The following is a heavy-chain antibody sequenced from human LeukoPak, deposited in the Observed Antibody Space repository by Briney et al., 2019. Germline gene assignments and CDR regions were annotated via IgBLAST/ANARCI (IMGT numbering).Heavy chain of an antibody. V-gene: IGHV3-21*01. Sequence: PGGSLRLPCAASGFTFSSYSMNWVRQAPGKGLEWVSSISSSSSYIYYADSVKGRFTISRDNAKNSLYLQMNSLRAEDTAVYYCARDRGSSSWYGGDYYYYMDVWGKGTTVTVSS. D-gene: IGHD6-13*01. CDR1: GFTFSSYS. J-gene: IGHJ6*03. CDR3: ARDRGSSSWYGGDYYYYMDV. CDR2: ISSSSSYI.